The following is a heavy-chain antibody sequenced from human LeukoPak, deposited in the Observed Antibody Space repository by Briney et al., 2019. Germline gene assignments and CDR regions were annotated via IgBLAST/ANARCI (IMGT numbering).Heavy chain of an antibody. CDR1: GFTVSSNY. V-gene: IGHV3-53*01. Sequence: GGSLRLSCAASGFTVSSNYMSWVRQAPGKGLEWVSVIYSGGSTYYADSVKGRFTISRDNSKNTLYLQMDSLRAEDTAIYYCADFGSGSYCFDYWGQGTLVTVSS. CDR2: IYSGGST. J-gene: IGHJ4*02. D-gene: IGHD3-10*01. CDR3: ADFGSGSYCFDY.